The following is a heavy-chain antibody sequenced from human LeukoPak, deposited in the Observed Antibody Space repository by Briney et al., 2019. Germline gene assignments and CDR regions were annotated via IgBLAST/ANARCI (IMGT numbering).Heavy chain of an antibody. CDR2: IYYSGST. D-gene: IGHD6-19*01. Sequence: SETLSLTCTVSGASINSYYWHWIRQSPGRGLEGIGYIYYSGSTNYNPSLKSRVTISVDTSKNQSSLKVNSVTAADTAVYYCARGAYNSGWSYRYCDSWGQGTLVTVSS. CDR3: ARGAYNSGWSYRYCDS. V-gene: IGHV4-59*01. CDR1: GASINSYY. J-gene: IGHJ4*02.